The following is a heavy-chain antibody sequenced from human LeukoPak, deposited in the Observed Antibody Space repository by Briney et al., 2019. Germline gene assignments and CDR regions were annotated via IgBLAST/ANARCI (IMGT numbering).Heavy chain of an antibody. J-gene: IGHJ3*02. CDR1: GYTFTGYY. V-gene: IGHV1-2*02. CDR2: INPNSGGT. Sequence: VASVKVSCKASGYTFTGYYMHWVRQAPGQGLEWMGWINPNSGGTNYAQKFQGRVTMTRDTSISTAYMELSRLRSDDTALYYCARDQGVQRAFDIWGQGTMVTVSS. CDR3: ARDQGVQRAFDI. D-gene: IGHD3-10*01.